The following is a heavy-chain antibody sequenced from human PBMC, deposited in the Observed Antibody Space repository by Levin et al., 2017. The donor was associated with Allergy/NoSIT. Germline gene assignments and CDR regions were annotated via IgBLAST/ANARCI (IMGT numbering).Heavy chain of an antibody. Sequence: PWASVKVSCQGSGYSFISYWIAWVRQLPGKGLEWMGSVYPADSDATYNPSFLGQVSLTVDNSLKTAYLQRSRLKPSDTAMYYCATIHSHAGYGMNVWGQGTAVTVSS. CDR1: GYSFISYW. CDR2: VYPADSDA. CDR3: ATIHSHAGYGMNV. J-gene: IGHJ6*02. V-gene: IGHV5-51*01.